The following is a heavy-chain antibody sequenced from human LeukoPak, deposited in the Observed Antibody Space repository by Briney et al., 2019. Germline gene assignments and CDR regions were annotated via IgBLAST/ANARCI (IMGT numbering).Heavy chain of an antibody. Sequence: PSETLSLTCTVSGGSISISSYYWGWIRQPPGKGLQWIGSIYYSGSTYYNRSLKSRVTISVDTSKNQFSLKLSSVTAADTAVYYCARDILSYESSGYFDYWGQGTLVTVSS. CDR2: IYYSGST. J-gene: IGHJ4*02. CDR1: GGSISISSYY. D-gene: IGHD3-22*01. V-gene: IGHV4-39*07. CDR3: ARDILSYESSGYFDY.